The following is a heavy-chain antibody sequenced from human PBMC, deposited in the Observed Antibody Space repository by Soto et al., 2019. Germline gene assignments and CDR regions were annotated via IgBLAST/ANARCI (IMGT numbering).Heavy chain of an antibody. Sequence: QVQLVQSGAEVKKPGASVRVSCKASGYTFTTYGISWVRQAPGQGLEWMVWISTYNGNTYYAQHLQGRVIMTTDTSTSTAYMELTSLRADDTAVYYCAREYCAKGVCYLPDYWGQGLLVTVSS. CDR3: AREYCAKGVCYLPDY. V-gene: IGHV1-18*01. CDR1: GYTFTTYG. J-gene: IGHJ4*02. CDR2: ISTYNGNT. D-gene: IGHD2-8*01.